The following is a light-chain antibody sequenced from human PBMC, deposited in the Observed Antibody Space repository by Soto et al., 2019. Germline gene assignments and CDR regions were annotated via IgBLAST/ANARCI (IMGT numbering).Light chain of an antibody. V-gene: IGLV2-14*01. CDR2: DVS. J-gene: IGLJ1*01. Sequence: QSALTQPASVSGSPGQSITISCTGTSSDVGGYNYVSWYQQHPGKAPKLMIYDVSNRPSGVSNRFSGSKYGNTASLTISGLQAEDEADYYCSSYTISITLEVFGTGTKLTVL. CDR3: SSYTISITLEV. CDR1: SSDVGGYNY.